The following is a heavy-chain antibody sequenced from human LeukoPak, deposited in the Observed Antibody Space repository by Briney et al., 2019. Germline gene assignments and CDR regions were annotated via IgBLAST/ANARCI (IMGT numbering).Heavy chain of an antibody. Sequence: SETLSLTCTVSGGSISSYYWSWLRQPPGKGLEWIGYIYYSGSTNYNPSLKSRVTISVDTSKNQFSLKLSSVTAADTAVYYCARLKYYYDSSGYYPLFDYWGQGTLVTVSS. J-gene: IGHJ4*02. CDR2: IYYSGST. CDR3: ARLKYYYDSSGYYPLFDY. D-gene: IGHD3-22*01. CDR1: GGSISSYY. V-gene: IGHV4-59*08.